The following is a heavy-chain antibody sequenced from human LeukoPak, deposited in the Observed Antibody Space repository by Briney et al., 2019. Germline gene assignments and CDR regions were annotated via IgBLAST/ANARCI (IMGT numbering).Heavy chain of an antibody. J-gene: IGHJ6*04. V-gene: IGHV4-31*03. CDR1: GGAINSPGYY. Sequence: SQTLSLTCTVSGGAINSPGYYWGWIGQHPGKGLEWIGYIYYSGSTYYNPSLKSRVTISVDTSKNQFSLKLSSVTAADTAIYYCARDKSGSGSYTDDYYAMDVWGKGTTVTVSS. CDR2: IYYSGST. D-gene: IGHD3-10*01. CDR3: ARDKSGSGSYTDDYYAMDV.